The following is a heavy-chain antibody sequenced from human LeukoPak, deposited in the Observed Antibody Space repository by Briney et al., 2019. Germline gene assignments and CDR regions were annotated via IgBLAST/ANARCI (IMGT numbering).Heavy chain of an antibody. D-gene: IGHD5-18*01. Sequence: GGSLRLSCAASGFTFSSYGMHWVRQAPGKGREWVAVISYDGSNKYYADSVKGRFTISRDNSKDTLYLQMNSLRAEDTAVYYCARDLNSYAHYYYYGMDVWGQGTTVTVSS. CDR3: ARDLNSYAHYYYYGMDV. V-gene: IGHV3-30*03. J-gene: IGHJ6*02. CDR1: GFTFSSYG. CDR2: ISYDGSNK.